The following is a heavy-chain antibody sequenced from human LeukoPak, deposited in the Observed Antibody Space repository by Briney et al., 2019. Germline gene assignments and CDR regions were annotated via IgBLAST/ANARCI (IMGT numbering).Heavy chain of an antibody. D-gene: IGHD5-24*01. Sequence: GGSLRLSCAASGFTFSSYAMSWVRQAPGRRLEWVSYISSSGSTIYYADSVKGRFTISRDNAKNSLYMQMNSLRAEDTAVYYCARVYPRRWLQFDYWGQGTLVTVSS. CDR3: ARVYPRRWLQFDY. J-gene: IGHJ4*02. V-gene: IGHV3-48*03. CDR2: ISSSGSTI. CDR1: GFTFSSYA.